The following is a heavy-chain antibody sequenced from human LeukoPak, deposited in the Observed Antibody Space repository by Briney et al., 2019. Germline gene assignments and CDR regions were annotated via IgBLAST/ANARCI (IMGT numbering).Heavy chain of an antibody. CDR1: GFTFSSYS. CDR2: ISSSSSYI. D-gene: IGHD6-19*01. Sequence: GGSLRLSCAASGFTFSSYSMNWVRQAPGKGLEWVSSISSSSSYIYYADSVKGRFPISRDNAKNSLYLQMNSLRAEDTAVYYCAREIGAVAGTIDYWGQGTLVTVSS. J-gene: IGHJ4*02. CDR3: AREIGAVAGTIDY. V-gene: IGHV3-21*01.